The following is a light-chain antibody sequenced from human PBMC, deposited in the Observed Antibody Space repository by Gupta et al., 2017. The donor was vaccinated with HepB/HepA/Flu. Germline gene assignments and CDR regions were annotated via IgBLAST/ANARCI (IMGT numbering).Light chain of an antibody. Sequence: IVMTQTPLSSPVTLVQPASISCRSSQSLVHSDGNTYLNWLHQRPGQPPSLLIYKISNRIPGVPERFSGSGAGTNFTLKISRVEAEDVGVYYCMQARRGYTFGQGTKLEIK. V-gene: IGKV2-24*01. J-gene: IGKJ2*01. CDR3: MQARRGYT. CDR2: KIS. CDR1: QSLVHSDGNTY.